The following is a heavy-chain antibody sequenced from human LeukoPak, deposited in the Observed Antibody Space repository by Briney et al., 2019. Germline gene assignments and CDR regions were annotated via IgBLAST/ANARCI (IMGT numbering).Heavy chain of an antibody. D-gene: IGHD7-27*01. V-gene: IGHV3-30*04. CDR1: GFTFSSYV. CDR2: ISYDGSNE. CDR3: ARDYTGGWNDY. J-gene: IGHJ4*02. Sequence: GGSLRLSCAASGFTFSSYVMHWVRQAPGKGLEGVAIISYDGSNEYYADSVKGRFTISRDNAKNSLYLQMTSLRAEDTAVYYCARDYTGGWNDYWGQGTLVTVSS.